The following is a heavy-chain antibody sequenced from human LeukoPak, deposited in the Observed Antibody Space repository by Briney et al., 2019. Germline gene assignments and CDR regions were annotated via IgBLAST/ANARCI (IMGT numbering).Heavy chain of an antibody. CDR2: IYTRGST. CDR3: AREGHPNYYDSSGYPDPFDY. D-gene: IGHD3-22*01. V-gene: IGHV4-4*07. Sequence: SETLSLTCTVSGGSISSYYWSWIRQPAGKGLEWIGRIYTRGSTNYNPSLKSRVTMSVDTSKNQFSLKLSSVTAADTAVYYCAREGHPNYYDSSGYPDPFDYWGQGTLVTVSS. J-gene: IGHJ4*02. CDR1: GGSISSYY.